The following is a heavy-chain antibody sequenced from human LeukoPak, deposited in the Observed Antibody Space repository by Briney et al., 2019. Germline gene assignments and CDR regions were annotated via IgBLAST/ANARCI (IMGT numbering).Heavy chain of an antibody. CDR2: IYYSGST. Sequence: SETLSLTCTVSGGSISPYHWSWIRQPPGKGLEWIGYIYYSGSTNYNPSLKSRVTISVDTSKNQFSLRLSSVTAADTAVYYCARTNAFDIWGQGTMVTVSS. CDR1: GGSISPYH. V-gene: IGHV4-59*01. J-gene: IGHJ3*02. CDR3: ARTNAFDI.